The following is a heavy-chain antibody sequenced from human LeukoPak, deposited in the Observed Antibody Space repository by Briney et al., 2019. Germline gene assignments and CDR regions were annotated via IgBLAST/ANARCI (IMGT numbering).Heavy chain of an antibody. D-gene: IGHD3-16*01. CDR3: AREAPLGLNWYFDL. Sequence: SPSQTLSLTCTVSGGSISSGDYYWSWIRQPPGKGLEWIGYIYYSGSTYYNPSLKSRVTISVDTSKNQFSLKLSSVTAADTAVYYCAREAPLGLNWYFDLWGRGTLVTVSS. V-gene: IGHV4-30-4*01. CDR1: GGSISSGDYY. J-gene: IGHJ2*01. CDR2: IYYSGST.